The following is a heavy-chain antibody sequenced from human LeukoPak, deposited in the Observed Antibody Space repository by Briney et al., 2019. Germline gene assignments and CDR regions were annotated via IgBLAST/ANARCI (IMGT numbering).Heavy chain of an antibody. CDR3: AKDIRVRDNWFDL. CDR1: GFTFSSYA. V-gene: IGHV3-23*01. Sequence: GGSLRLSCAASGFTFSSYAMSWVRQAPGKGLEWVSAISGSGGSTYYADSVKGRFTISRDNSKNTLYLQMSSLRAEDTAVYYCAKDIRVRDNWFDLWGQGTLVTVSS. D-gene: IGHD3-10*01. J-gene: IGHJ5*02. CDR2: ISGSGGST.